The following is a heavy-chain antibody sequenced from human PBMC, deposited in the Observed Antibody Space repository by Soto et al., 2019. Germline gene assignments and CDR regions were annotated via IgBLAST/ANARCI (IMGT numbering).Heavy chain of an antibody. Sequence: SSETLSLTCTVSGGSVSSGRYYWSWIRQPPGKGLEWIGYIYYSGLTNYSPSLKSRVAISIDTSKNQFSLILSSVTAADTAVYYCVRTPTSPRRFDSWDQGTLVTVSS. J-gene: IGHJ5*01. CDR1: GGSVSSGRYY. D-gene: IGHD2-15*01. CDR2: IYYSGLT. V-gene: IGHV4-61*01. CDR3: VRTPTSPRRFDS.